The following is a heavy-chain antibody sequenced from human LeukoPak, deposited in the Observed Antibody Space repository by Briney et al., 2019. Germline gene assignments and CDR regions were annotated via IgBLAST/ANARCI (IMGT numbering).Heavy chain of an antibody. V-gene: IGHV3-23*01. CDR3: AKDATASPYFHWFDN. CDR2: ISSGDRT. Sequence: GGSLRLSCAASGFTFSSYAMNWVRQAPGKGPEWVAGISSGDRTFHAESVKGRFTISRDKSKDTLYLQMNSLRAEDTAVYYCAKDATASPYFHWFDNWGQGTQVIASS. J-gene: IGHJ4*02. CDR1: GFTFSSYA. D-gene: IGHD3-9*01.